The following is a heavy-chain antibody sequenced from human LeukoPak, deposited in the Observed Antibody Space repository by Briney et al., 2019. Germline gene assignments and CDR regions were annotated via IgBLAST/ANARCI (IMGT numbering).Heavy chain of an antibody. CDR2: IYYSGST. CDR1: GFTFSSYS. Sequence: GSLRLSCAASGFTFSSYSMNWIRQPPGKGLEWIGSIYYSGSTYYNPSLKSRVTISVDTSKNQFSLKLSSVTAADTAVYYCHKEYYYDSSGYYLEDAFDIWGQGTMVTVSS. D-gene: IGHD3-22*01. V-gene: IGHV4-59*05. CDR3: HKEYYYDSSGYYLEDAFDI. J-gene: IGHJ3*02.